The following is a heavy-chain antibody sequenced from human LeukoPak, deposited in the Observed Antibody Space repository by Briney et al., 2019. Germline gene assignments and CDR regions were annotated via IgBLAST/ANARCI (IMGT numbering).Heavy chain of an antibody. CDR2: ISGSGGST. J-gene: IGHJ4*02. CDR1: GFTFSSYA. CDR3: AKDVVVTAIISPLDY. D-gene: IGHD2-21*02. Sequence: GGSLRLSCAASGFTFSSYAMSWVRQAPGKGLEWVSAISGSGGSTYYADSVKGRFTISRDNSKNTLYLQVNSLRAEDTAVYYCAKDVVVTAIISPLDYWGQGTLVTVSS. V-gene: IGHV3-23*01.